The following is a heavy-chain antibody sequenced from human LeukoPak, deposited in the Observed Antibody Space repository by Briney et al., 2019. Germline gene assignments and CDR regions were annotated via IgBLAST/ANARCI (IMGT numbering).Heavy chain of an antibody. CDR1: GGSISSYY. D-gene: IGHD6-13*01. CDR3: ARHLAAAGDDAFDI. CDR2: IYYSGST. J-gene: IGHJ3*02. V-gene: IGHV4-59*08. Sequence: SETLSLTCAVSGGSISSYYWSWIGQPPGKGLEWIGYIYYSGSTNYNPSLKSRVTISVDTSKNQFSLKLSSVTAADTAVYYCARHLAAAGDDAFDIWGQGTMVTVSS.